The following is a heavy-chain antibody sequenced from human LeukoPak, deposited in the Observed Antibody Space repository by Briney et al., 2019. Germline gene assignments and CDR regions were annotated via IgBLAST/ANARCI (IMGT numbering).Heavy chain of an antibody. CDR2: IYHSGST. Sequence: SGTLSLTCAVSGGSISSSNWWSWVRQPPGKGLEWIGEIYHSGSTNYNPSLKSRVTISVDTSKNQFSLKLSSVTAADTAVYYCARVGGYYDSSGYYYVPSYYYYGMDVWGQGTTVTVSS. J-gene: IGHJ6*02. D-gene: IGHD3-22*01. CDR3: ARVGGYYDSSGYYYVPSYYYYGMDV. CDR1: GGSISSSNW. V-gene: IGHV4-4*02.